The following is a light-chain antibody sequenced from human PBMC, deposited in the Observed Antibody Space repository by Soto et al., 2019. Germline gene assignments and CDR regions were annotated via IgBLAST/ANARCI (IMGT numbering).Light chain of an antibody. CDR1: QSLLYTSNNKNY. Sequence: DIVMTQSPDSLAVSLGERATINCKSSQSLLYTSNNKNYLSWYQKKPGQPPKMLIYWASTRESGVPARFTGSGSGSNFTLTIASLQAEDVAVYYCQQYYTFPRTFGQGSKVEIK. CDR3: QQYYTFPRT. CDR2: WAS. V-gene: IGKV4-1*01. J-gene: IGKJ1*01.